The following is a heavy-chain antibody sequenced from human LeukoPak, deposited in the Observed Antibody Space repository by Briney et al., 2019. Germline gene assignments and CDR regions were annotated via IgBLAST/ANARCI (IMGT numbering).Heavy chain of an antibody. CDR2: IYDSGST. Sequence: PSETLSLTCTVSGGSIRSSYYYWGWIRQPPGKGLEWIGSIYDSGSTYYNPSLKSRVTISVDTSKNQFSLKLNSVTAADTAVYYCASGYYFDYWGQGTLVTVSS. CDR1: GGSIRSSYYY. J-gene: IGHJ4*02. D-gene: IGHD3-22*01. V-gene: IGHV4-39*01. CDR3: ASGYYFDY.